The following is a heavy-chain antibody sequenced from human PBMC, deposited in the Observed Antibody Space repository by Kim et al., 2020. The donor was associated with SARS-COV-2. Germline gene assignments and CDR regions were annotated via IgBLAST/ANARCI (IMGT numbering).Heavy chain of an antibody. CDR2: INHSGST. D-gene: IGHD6-6*01. CDR3: ARGRIAARPHWFDP. V-gene: IGHV4-34*01. J-gene: IGHJ5*02. Sequence: SETLSLTCAVYGGSFSGYYWSWIRQPPGKGLEWIGEINHSGSTNYNPSLKSRVTISVDTSKNQFSLKLSSVTAADTAVYYCARGRIAARPHWFDPWGQGT. CDR1: GGSFSGYY.